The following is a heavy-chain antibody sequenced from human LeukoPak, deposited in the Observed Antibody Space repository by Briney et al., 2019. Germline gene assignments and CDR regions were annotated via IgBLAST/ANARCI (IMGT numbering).Heavy chain of an antibody. J-gene: IGHJ4*02. Sequence: GGSLRLSCAASGFTFSNYAVSWVRQAPGKGLEWVSAISNSGDYTYYADSVKGRFTISRDNSKNTLYLQMNTLRAEDTAVYYCAKQDIAVVPASFFFKTEFDFWGQGALVIVSS. V-gene: IGHV3-23*01. CDR2: ISNSGDYT. CDR1: GFTFSNYA. CDR3: AKQDIAVVPASFFFKTEFDF. D-gene: IGHD2-2*01.